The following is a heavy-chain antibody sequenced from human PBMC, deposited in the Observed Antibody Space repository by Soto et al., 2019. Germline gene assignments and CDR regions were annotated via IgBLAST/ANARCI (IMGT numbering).Heavy chain of an antibody. Sequence: PGGSLRLSGAPSQCSFRSYAMHWILQSPVKGLEWVAVISFDGNSLHYADSVRDRFTISRDNSQNTLYLQMNNLRPEDTAVYYCARTFDTITYHIDYWGQGTVVTVSS. V-gene: IGHV3-30-3*01. D-gene: IGHD3-9*01. J-gene: IGHJ4*02. CDR1: QCSFRSYA. CDR3: ARTFDTITYHIDY. CDR2: ISFDGNSL.